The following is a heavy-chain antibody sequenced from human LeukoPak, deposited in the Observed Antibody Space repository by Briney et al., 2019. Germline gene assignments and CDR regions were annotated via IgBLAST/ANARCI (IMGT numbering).Heavy chain of an antibody. Sequence: GGSLRLSCAASGFTFSSYAMSWVRQAPGKGLEWVSAISGSGGSTYYADSVKGQFTISRDNSKNTLYLQMNSLRAEDTAVYYCARDSRTVYYYYGMDVWGQGTTVTVSS. J-gene: IGHJ6*02. CDR2: ISGSGGST. CDR1: GFTFSSYA. CDR3: ARDSRTVYYYYGMDV. V-gene: IGHV3-23*01.